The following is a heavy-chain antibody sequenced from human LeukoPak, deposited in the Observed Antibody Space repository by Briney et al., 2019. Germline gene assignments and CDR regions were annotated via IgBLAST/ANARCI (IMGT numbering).Heavy chain of an antibody. Sequence: ASVKASCKASGYTFTGYYMHWVRQAPGQGLEWMGWINPNSGGTNYAQKFQGRVTMTRDTSISTAYMELSRLRSDDTAVYYCARVRYSSTWFDPWGQGTLVTVSS. D-gene: IGHD6-13*01. J-gene: IGHJ5*02. CDR2: INPNSGGT. CDR1: GYTFTGYY. V-gene: IGHV1-2*02. CDR3: ARVRYSSTWFDP.